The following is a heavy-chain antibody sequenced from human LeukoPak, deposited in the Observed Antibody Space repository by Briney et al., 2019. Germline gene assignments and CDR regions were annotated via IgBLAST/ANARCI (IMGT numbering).Heavy chain of an antibody. J-gene: IGHJ4*02. Sequence: ASVKVSCKASGYTFTSYGISWVRQAPGQGLEWMGWISAYNGNTNYAQKLQGRVTMTTDTSTSTAYMELRSLRSDDTAVYYCAVTGDYRVRSQFDYWGQGTLVTVSS. D-gene: IGHD4-17*01. V-gene: IGHV1-18*01. CDR2: ISAYNGNT. CDR3: AVTGDYRVRSQFDY. CDR1: GYTFTSYG.